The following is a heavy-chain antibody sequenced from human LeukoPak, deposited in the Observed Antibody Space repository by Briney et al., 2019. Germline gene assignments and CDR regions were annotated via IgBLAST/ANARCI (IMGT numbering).Heavy chain of an antibody. Sequence: GGSLRLSCAASGFTFSTYWMHWVRQAPGKGLVWVSRINSDGSSTNYADSVKGRCTISRDNAKNTLYLQMNSLRAEDTAVYYCAKLWASMVRGVSFDYWGQGTLVTVSS. CDR3: AKLWASMVRGVSFDY. V-gene: IGHV3-74*01. D-gene: IGHD3-10*01. CDR2: INSDGSST. CDR1: GFTFSTYW. J-gene: IGHJ4*02.